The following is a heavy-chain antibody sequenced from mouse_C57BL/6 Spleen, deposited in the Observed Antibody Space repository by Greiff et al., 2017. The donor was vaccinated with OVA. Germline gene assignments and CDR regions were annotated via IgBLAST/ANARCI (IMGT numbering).Heavy chain of an antibody. CDR3: ANWYFDV. V-gene: IGHV1-82*01. Sequence: QVQLQQSGPELVKPGASVKISCKASGYAFSSSWMNWVKLRPGKGLEWIGRIYPGDGDTNYNGKFKGKATLTADKSSSTAYMQLSSLTSEDSAVYFCANWYFDVWGTGTTVTVSS. CDR1: GYAFSSSW. CDR2: IYPGDGDT. J-gene: IGHJ1*03.